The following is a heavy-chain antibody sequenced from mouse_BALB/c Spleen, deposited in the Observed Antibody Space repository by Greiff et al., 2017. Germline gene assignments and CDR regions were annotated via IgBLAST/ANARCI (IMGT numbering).Heavy chain of an antibody. J-gene: IGHJ3*01. CDR3: AWFAY. CDR1: GYTFTSYW. Sequence: VQLQQSGAELARPGASVKLSCKASGYTFTSYWMQWVKQRPGQGLEWIGAIYPGDGDTRYTQKFKGKATLTADKSSSTAYMQLSSLASEDSAVYYCAWFAYWGQGTLVTVSA. CDR2: IYPGDGDT. V-gene: IGHV1-87*01.